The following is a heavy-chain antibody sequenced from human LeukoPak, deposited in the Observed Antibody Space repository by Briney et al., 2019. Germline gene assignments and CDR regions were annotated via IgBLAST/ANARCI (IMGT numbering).Heavy chain of an antibody. V-gene: IGHV1-46*01. D-gene: IGHD6-19*01. CDR2: INPSGGST. CDR3: ATYGMYSSGWSGNWFDP. J-gene: IGHJ5*02. CDR1: GYTFTSYY. Sequence: ASVKVSCKASGYTFTSYYMHWVRQAPGQGLEWMGIINPSGGSTSYAQKFQGRVTITADESTSTAYMELSSLRSEDTAVYYCATYGMYSSGWSGNWFDPWGQGTLVTVSS.